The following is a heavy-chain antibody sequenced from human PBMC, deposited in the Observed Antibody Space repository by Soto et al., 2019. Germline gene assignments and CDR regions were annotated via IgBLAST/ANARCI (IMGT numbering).Heavy chain of an antibody. CDR1: GGTFSSYA. D-gene: IGHD3-3*01. CDR3: ASTTPPPSHTIFGVVPPHLDSYYYGMDV. Sequence: GASVKVSCKASGGTFSSYAISWVRQAPGQGLEWMGGIIPIFGTANYAQKFQGRVTITADKSTSTAYMELSSLRSEDTAVYYCASTTPPPSHTIFGVVPPHLDSYYYGMDVWGQGTTVTV. CDR2: IIPIFGTA. J-gene: IGHJ6*02. V-gene: IGHV1-69*06.